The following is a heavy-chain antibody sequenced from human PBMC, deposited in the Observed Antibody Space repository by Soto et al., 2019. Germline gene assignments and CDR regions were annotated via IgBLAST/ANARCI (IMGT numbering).Heavy chain of an antibody. J-gene: IGHJ4*02. CDR2: IYYSGST. D-gene: IGHD2-15*01. CDR3: ARDPLRDIRSHFFRR. Sequence: SETLSLTCSVSGASVSSGSHYWSWIRQSPGKGLEWIGFIYYSGSTNYNPSLKSRVTISVDTSKNQFSLKVSSVTAADTAVYFCARDPLRDIRSHFFRRWCQGTLVTVS. V-gene: IGHV4-61*01. CDR1: GASVSSGSHY.